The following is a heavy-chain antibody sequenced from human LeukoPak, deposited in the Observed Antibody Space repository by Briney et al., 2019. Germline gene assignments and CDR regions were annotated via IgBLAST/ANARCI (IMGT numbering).Heavy chain of an antibody. J-gene: IGHJ6*03. CDR1: GGSISSGGYS. CDR3: ARTTEGYAGGPGYSYYYYMDV. V-gene: IGHV4-30-4*07. D-gene: IGHD5-12*01. Sequence: PSETLSLTCAVSGGSISSGGYSWSWIRQPPGKGLEWIGYIYYSGSTYYNPSLKSRVTISVDTSKNQVSLKLRSVTAADTAVYYCARTTEGYAGGPGYSYYYYMDVWGKGTTVTVSS. CDR2: IYYSGST.